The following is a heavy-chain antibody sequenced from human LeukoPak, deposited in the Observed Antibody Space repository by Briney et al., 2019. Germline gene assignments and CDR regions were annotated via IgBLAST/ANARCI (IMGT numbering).Heavy chain of an antibody. CDR1: GFTFSFYS. V-gene: IGHV3-48*04. J-gene: IGHJ6*02. D-gene: IGHD2-2*01. CDR3: ASNQLLWDYYYGMDV. Sequence: PGGSLRLSCAASGFTFSFYSMNWVRQAPGKGLEWVSYISRSSSSSTIYYADSVKGRFTISRDNAKNSLYLQMNSLRAEDTAVYYCASNQLLWDYYYGMDVWGQGTTVTVSS. CDR2: ISRSSSSSTI.